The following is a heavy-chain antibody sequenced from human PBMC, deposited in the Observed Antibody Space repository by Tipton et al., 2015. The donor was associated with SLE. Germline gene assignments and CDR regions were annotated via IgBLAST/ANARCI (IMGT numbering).Heavy chain of an antibody. CDR3: ARPIAAAGPDDAFDI. CDR2: IYTSGST. V-gene: IGHV4-4*07. D-gene: IGHD6-13*01. Sequence: TLSLTCTVSGGSISSYYWSWIRQPAGKGLEWIGRIYTSGSTNYNPSLKSRVTISVDTSKNQFSLKLSSVTAADTAVYYCARPIAAAGPDDAFDIWGQGTMVTVSS. J-gene: IGHJ3*02. CDR1: GGSISSYY.